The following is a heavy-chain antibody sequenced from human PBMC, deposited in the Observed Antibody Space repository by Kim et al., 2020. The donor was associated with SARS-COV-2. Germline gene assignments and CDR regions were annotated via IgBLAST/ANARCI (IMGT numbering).Heavy chain of an antibody. CDR1: GFTFSNAW. J-gene: IGHJ6*02. D-gene: IGHD3-3*01. Sequence: GGSLRLSCAASGFTFSNAWMSWVRQAPGKGLEWVGRIKSKTDGGTTDYAAPVKGRFTISRDDSKNTLYLQMNSLKTEDTAVYYCTTDQTLNEIWMPDYYYGMDVWGQGTTVTVSS. CDR2: IKSKTDGGTT. V-gene: IGHV3-15*01. CDR3: TTDQTLNEIWMPDYYYGMDV.